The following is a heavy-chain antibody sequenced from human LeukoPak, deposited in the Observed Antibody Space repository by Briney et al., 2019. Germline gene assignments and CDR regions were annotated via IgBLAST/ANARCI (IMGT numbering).Heavy chain of an antibody. CDR3: ARGSLYYDSSPSYGMDV. J-gene: IGHJ6*02. D-gene: IGHD3-22*01. V-gene: IGHV4-30-2*01. CDR2: IYHSGST. Sequence: SQTLSLTCAVSGGSISSGGYSWSWIRQPPGKGLEWIGYIYHSGSTYYNPSLKSRVTISVDRSKNQFSLKLSSVTAADTAVYYCARGSLYYDSSPSYGMDVWGQGTTVTVSS. CDR1: GGSISSGGYS.